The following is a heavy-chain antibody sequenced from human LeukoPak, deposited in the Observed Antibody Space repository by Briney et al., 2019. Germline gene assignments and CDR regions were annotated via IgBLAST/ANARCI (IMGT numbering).Heavy chain of an antibody. V-gene: IGHV1-8*01. CDR2: MNPNSGNT. Sequence: ASVKVSSKASGYTFTSYDINWVRQATGQGLEWMGWMNPNSGNTGYAQKFQGRVTMTRNTSISTAYMELSSLRSEDTAVYYCARAPTTIVYYYYGMDVWGQGTTVTVSS. J-gene: IGHJ6*02. CDR1: GYTFTSYD. D-gene: IGHD2-15*01. CDR3: ARAPTTIVYYYYGMDV.